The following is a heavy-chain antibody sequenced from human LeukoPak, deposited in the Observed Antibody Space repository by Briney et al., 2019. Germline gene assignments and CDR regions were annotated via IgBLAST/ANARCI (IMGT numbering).Heavy chain of an antibody. J-gene: IGHJ5*02. CDR3: ARQKEYPNRFDP. V-gene: IGHV4-34*01. CDR1: GGSFSGYY. Sequence: PSETLSLTCAVYGGSFSGYYWSWIRQPPGKGLEWIGEINHSGSTNYNPSLKSRVTISVDTSKNQFSLKLSSVTAADTAVYYCARQKEYPNRFDPWGQGTLVTVSS. CDR2: INHSGST. D-gene: IGHD6-6*01.